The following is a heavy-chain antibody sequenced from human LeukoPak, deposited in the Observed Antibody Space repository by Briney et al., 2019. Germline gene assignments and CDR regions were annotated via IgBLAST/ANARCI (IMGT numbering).Heavy chain of an antibody. Sequence: ASVKVSCKASGCTFTGYYMHWVRQAPGQGLEWMGWINPNSGGTNYAQKFQGRVTMTRNTSISTAYMELSSLRSEDTAVYYCAREWSRVRGVIITNWFDPWGQGTLVTVSS. V-gene: IGHV1-2*02. D-gene: IGHD3-10*01. CDR1: GCTFTGYY. CDR3: AREWSRVRGVIITNWFDP. CDR2: INPNSGGT. J-gene: IGHJ5*02.